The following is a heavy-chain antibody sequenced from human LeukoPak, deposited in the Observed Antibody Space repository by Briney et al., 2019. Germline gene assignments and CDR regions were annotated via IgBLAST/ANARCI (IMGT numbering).Heavy chain of an antibody. J-gene: IGHJ6*04. V-gene: IGHV4-61*01. CDR1: GVSINTCCYY. Sequence: PSETLSLTCDVSGVSINTCCYYWTWIRQPPGKGLEWIGYKYYSGSTRYNSSLRSRLTISLDTSKNQFSLRLTSVTAADTAVYYCARAKASDVWGEGTTVTVSS. CDR2: KYYSGST. CDR3: ARAKASDV.